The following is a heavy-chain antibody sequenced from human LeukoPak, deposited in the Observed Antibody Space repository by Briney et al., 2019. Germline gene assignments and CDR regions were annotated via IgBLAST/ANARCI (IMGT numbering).Heavy chain of an antibody. Sequence: ETLSLTCAVYGGPFSGYYWNWIRQAPGKGLEWVASIGPTGSDRYHADSIKGRFTISRDNANNFLYLQMNSLRAEDTAVYYCATETNGRQYDYWGQGTLLSVSS. V-gene: IGHV3-21*06. J-gene: IGHJ4*02. CDR2: IGPTGSDR. CDR1: GGPFSGYY. CDR3: ATETNGRQYDY. D-gene: IGHD1-14*01.